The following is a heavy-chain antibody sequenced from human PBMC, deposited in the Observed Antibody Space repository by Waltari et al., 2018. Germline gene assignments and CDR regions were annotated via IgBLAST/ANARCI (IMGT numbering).Heavy chain of an antibody. CDR3: ARGTGQYCSGGSCYPSFDY. CDR1: GGTFSSYA. Sequence: QVQLVQSGAEVKKPGSSVKVSCKASGGTFSSYAISWVRQAPGPGLEWMGGIIPIFGTANYAQKFQGRVTITADEATSTAYMELSSLRSEDTAVYYCARGTGQYCSGGSCYPSFDYWGQGTLVTVSS. V-gene: IGHV1-69*01. CDR2: IIPIFGTA. D-gene: IGHD2-15*01. J-gene: IGHJ4*02.